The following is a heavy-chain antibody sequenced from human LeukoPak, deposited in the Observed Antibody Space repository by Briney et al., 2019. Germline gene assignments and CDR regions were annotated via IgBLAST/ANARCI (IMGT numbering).Heavy chain of an antibody. J-gene: IGHJ4*02. V-gene: IGHV4-61*02. CDR1: GGSISSGSYY. CDR2: IYTSGST. Sequence: SQTLSLTCTVSGGSISSGSYYWSWIRQPAGKGLEWIGRIYTSGSTNYNPSPKSRVTISVDTSKNQFSLKLSSVTAADTAVYYCASGGYSSSWYRWDYFDYWGQGTLVTVSS. D-gene: IGHD6-13*01. CDR3: ASGGYSSSWYRWDYFDY.